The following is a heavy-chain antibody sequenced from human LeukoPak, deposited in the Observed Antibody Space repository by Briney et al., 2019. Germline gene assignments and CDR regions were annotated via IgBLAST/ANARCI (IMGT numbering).Heavy chain of an antibody. Sequence: PGGSLRLSCAASGFTFSSYDMHWVRQATGKGLEWVSTIGTAGDTYYPGSVKGRFTISRENAKNSLYLQMNSLRAGDTAVYYCARGSLNSGYPNFDYWGQGTLVTVSS. D-gene: IGHD5-12*01. V-gene: IGHV3-13*01. J-gene: IGHJ4*02. CDR2: IGTAGDT. CDR1: GFTFSSYD. CDR3: ARGSLNSGYPNFDY.